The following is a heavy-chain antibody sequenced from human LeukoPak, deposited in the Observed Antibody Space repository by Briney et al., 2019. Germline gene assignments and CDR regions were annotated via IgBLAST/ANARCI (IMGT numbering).Heavy chain of an antibody. D-gene: IGHD5-18*01. CDR2: TYYSGGT. CDR1: GGSISNYY. Sequence: SETLSLTCNVSGGSISNYYWSWIRQSPGKGLEWIGLTYYSGGTNYNPSLKSRVTISIDTSKKHFSLMLTSVTAADTAVYYCARSPLPSTTMALSYYFDYWGQGTLVTVSS. V-gene: IGHV4-59*01. J-gene: IGHJ4*02. CDR3: ARSPLPSTTMALSYYFDY.